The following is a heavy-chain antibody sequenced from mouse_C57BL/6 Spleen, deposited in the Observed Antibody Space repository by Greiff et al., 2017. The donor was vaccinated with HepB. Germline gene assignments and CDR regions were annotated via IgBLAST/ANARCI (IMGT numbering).Heavy chain of an antibody. V-gene: IGHV1-80*01. J-gene: IGHJ3*01. CDR2: IYPGDGDT. Sequence: QVQLQQSGAELVKPGASVKISCKASGYAFSSYWMNWVKQRPGKGLEWIGQIYPGDGDTNYNGKFKGKATLTADKSSSTAYMQLSSLTSEDSAVYFCARDLYYDYDGALPWFAYWGQGTLVTVSA. CDR1: GYAFSSYW. D-gene: IGHD2-4*01. CDR3: ARDLYYDYDGALPWFAY.